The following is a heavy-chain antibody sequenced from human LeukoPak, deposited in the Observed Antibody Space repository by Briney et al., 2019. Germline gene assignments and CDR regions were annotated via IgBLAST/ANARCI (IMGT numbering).Heavy chain of an antibody. CDR3: ARDGSSIHKYYYMDV. Sequence: GASVKVSCKASGYTFTSYAMNWVRQAPGQGLEWMGWINTNTGNPTYAQGFTGRFVFSLDTSVSTAYLQISSLKAEDTAVYYCARDGSSIHKYYYMDVWGKGTTVTVSS. D-gene: IGHD2-2*02. CDR2: INTNTGNP. CDR1: GYTFTSYA. J-gene: IGHJ6*03. V-gene: IGHV7-4-1*02.